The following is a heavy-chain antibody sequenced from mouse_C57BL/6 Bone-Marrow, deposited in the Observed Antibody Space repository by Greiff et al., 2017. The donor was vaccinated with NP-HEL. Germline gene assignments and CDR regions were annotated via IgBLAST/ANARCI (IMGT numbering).Heavy chain of an antibody. Sequence: QVQLQQPGAELVRPGPSVKLSCKASGYTFTSYWMHWVKQRPGQGLEWIGVIDPSDSYTNYNQKFKGKATLTVDTSSSTAYMQLSSLTSEDSAVYYCARRELRDYWGQGTTLTVSS. D-gene: IGHD1-1*01. J-gene: IGHJ2*01. CDR1: GYTFTSYW. CDR2: IDPSDSYT. V-gene: IGHV1-59*01. CDR3: ARRELRDY.